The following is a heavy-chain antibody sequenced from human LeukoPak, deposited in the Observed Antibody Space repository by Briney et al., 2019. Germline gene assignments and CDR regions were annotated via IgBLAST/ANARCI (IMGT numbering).Heavy chain of an antibody. J-gene: IGHJ5*02. CDR3: ARVRVYGEDQFDP. CDR2: IGPLGSSK. Sequence: PGVSLRLSCAASGFTFNNYEMAWARQAPGKGLQWVSYIGPLGSSKYYADSVKGRFAISRDNAKNSLYLQMNSLRADDTALYYCARVRVYGEDQFDPWGQGTLVTLSS. CDR1: GFTFNNYE. V-gene: IGHV3-48*03. D-gene: IGHD4-17*01.